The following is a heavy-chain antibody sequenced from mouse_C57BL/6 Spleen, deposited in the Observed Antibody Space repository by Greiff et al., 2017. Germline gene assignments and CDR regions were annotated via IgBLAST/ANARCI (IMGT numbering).Heavy chain of an antibody. Sequence: VKLMESEGGLVQPGSSMKLSCPASGFPFSDYYMAWVRPVPEKGLEWVANINYDGSSTYYLDSFKSRFIISRDNAKNILYLQMSSLKSEDAATYDCARYRLDYWGQGTSVTVSS. CDR2: INYDGSST. CDR1: GFPFSDYY. CDR3: ARYRLDY. J-gene: IGHJ4*01. V-gene: IGHV5-16*01.